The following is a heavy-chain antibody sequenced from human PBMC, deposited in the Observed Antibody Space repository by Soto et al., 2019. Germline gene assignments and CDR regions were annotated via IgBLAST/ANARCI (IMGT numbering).Heavy chain of an antibody. CDR1: GFTVSSNY. D-gene: IGHD1-1*01. CDR2: IYSGGST. Sequence: EVQLVESGGGLVQPGGSLRLSCAASGFTVSSNYMSWVRQAPGKGLEWVSVIYSGGSTYYADSVKGRFTISRDNSKNTLYLQMNSLRAEDTAVYYCAGYNWNDGTEFYYYYYYMDVWGKGTTVTVSS. CDR3: AGYNWNDGTEFYYYYYYMDV. J-gene: IGHJ6*03. V-gene: IGHV3-66*01.